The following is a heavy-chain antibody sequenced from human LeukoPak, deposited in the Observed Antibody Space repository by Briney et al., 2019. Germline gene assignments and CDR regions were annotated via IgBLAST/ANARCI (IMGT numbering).Heavy chain of an antibody. CDR3: ARVAAEVVGVPGAIGFGWLRRDYYYMDV. Sequence: ASVKVSCKASGYTFTSYGISWVRQAPGQGLEWMGWINPNSGGTNYAQKFQGRVTMTRDTSISTAYMELSSLRSEDTAVYYCARVAAEVVGVPGAIGFGWLRRDYYYMDVWGKGTTVTVSS. D-gene: IGHD2-2*02. CDR1: GYTFTSYG. V-gene: IGHV1-2*02. J-gene: IGHJ6*03. CDR2: INPNSGGT.